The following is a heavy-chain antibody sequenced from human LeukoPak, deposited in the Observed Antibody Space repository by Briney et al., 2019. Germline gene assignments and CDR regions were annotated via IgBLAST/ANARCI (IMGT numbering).Heavy chain of an antibody. CDR1: GFTLSSYA. V-gene: IGHV3-23*01. CDR2: ISGSGGNT. Sequence: PGGSLRLSCAASGFTLSSYAMSWVREAPGKALEWVSGISGSGGNTYYADSVKGRFTISRDNSKNTLYLQMNSLRAEDTAVYYCAGDSKSWYAFGYWGQGTLVTVSS. J-gene: IGHJ4*02. D-gene: IGHD6-13*01. CDR3: AGDSKSWYAFGY.